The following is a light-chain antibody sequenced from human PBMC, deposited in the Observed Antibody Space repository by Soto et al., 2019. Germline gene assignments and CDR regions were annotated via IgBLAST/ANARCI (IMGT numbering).Light chain of an antibody. CDR2: APS. V-gene: IGKV1-8*01. CDR1: QGISSY. CDR3: QQYYSYPPYT. Sequence: AIRMTQSPSSLSASTGDRVTITCRASQGISSYLAWYQQKPGKAPKLLIYAPSTLQSGVPSRFSGRGSGTDFTLTISCLQSEDFATYYCQQYYSYPPYTFGQGTKLEIK. J-gene: IGKJ2*01.